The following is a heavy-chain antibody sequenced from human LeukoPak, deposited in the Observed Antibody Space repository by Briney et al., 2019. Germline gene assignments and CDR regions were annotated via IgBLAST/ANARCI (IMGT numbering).Heavy chain of an antibody. Sequence: ASVTVSCKASGYTFTSYGISWVRQAPGQGLEWMGWISAYNGNTNYAQKLQGRVTMTTDTSMSTAYMELRSLRSDDTAVYYCARDSYDSSGYYFAAVNWGQGTLVTVSS. V-gene: IGHV1-18*01. D-gene: IGHD3-22*01. CDR3: ARDSYDSSGYYFAAVN. CDR1: GYTFTSYG. CDR2: ISAYNGNT. J-gene: IGHJ4*02.